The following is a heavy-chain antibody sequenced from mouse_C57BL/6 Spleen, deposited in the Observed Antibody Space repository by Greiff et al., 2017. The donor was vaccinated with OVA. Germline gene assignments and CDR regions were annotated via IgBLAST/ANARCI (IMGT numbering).Heavy chain of an antibody. CDR2: INPNNGGT. CDR3: ATYCGYDGFAY. CDR1: GYTFTDYY. V-gene: IGHV1-26*01. D-gene: IGHD2-9*01. Sequence: VQLQQSGPELVKPGASVKISCKASGYTFTDYYMNWVKQSHGKSLEWIGDINPNNGGTSYNQKFKGKATLTVDKSSSTAYMELRSLTSEDSAVYYCATYCGYDGFAYWGQGTLVTVSA. J-gene: IGHJ3*01.